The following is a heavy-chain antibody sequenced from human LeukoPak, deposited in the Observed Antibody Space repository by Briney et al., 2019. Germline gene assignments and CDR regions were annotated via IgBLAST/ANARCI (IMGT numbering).Heavy chain of an antibody. D-gene: IGHD3-16*01. V-gene: IGHV4-31*03. CDR3: ARDWGTYYYYGMDV. Sequence: TLSLTCTVSGGSISSGGYYWSWIRQHPGKGLEXIGYIYYSGSTYYNPSLKSRVTISVDTSKNQFSLKLSSVTAADTAVYYCARDWGTYYYYGMDVWGQGTTVTVSS. CDR1: GGSISSGGYY. CDR2: IYYSGST. J-gene: IGHJ6*02.